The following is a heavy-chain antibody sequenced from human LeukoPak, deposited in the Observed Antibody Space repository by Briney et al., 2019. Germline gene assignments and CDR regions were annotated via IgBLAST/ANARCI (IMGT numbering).Heavy chain of an antibody. Sequence: GGSLRLSCAASGFTFSSYGMHWVRQAPGKGLEWVAFIRYDGSNKYYADSVKGRFTISRDNSKITLYLQMNSLKAEDTAVYYCAKSSGGNWGYFDYWGQGTLVTVSS. CDR1: GFTFSSYG. D-gene: IGHD4-23*01. CDR3: AKSSGGNWGYFDY. CDR2: IRYDGSNK. V-gene: IGHV3-30*02. J-gene: IGHJ4*02.